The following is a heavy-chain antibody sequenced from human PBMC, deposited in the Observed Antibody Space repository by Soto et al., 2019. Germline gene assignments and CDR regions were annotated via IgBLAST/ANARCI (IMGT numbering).Heavy chain of an antibody. CDR3: ARSNGRLRFLEWLGESAAFDI. CDR2: IYYSGST. D-gene: IGHD3-3*01. J-gene: IGHJ3*02. V-gene: IGHV4-59*01. Sequence: ETLSLTCTVSGGSISSYYWSWIRQPPGKGPEWIGYIYYSGSTNYNPSLKSRVTISVDTSKNQFSLKLSSVTAADTAVYYCARSNGRLRFLEWLGESAAFDIWGQGTRLTVSS. CDR1: GGSISSYY.